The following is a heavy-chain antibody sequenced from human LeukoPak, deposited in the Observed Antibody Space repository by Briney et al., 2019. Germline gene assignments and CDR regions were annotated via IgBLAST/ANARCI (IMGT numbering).Heavy chain of an antibody. Sequence: SETLSLTCTVSGGSISSYYWSWIRQPPGKGLEWIGYMYYSGSTNYNPSLKSRVTISVDKSKNQFSLKLSSVTAADTAVYYCARESPRFYGFDYWGQGTLVTVSS. J-gene: IGHJ4*02. D-gene: IGHD4-17*01. CDR2: MYYSGST. CDR1: GGSISSYY. V-gene: IGHV4-59*12. CDR3: ARESPRFYGFDY.